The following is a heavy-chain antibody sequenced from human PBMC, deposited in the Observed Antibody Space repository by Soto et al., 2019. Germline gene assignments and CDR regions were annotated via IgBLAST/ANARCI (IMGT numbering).Heavy chain of an antibody. V-gene: IGHV4-39*01. CDR3: ARHFKTDRRLWFGELSYFDY. CDR1: GGSISSSIYY. Sequence: PSETLSLTCTVSGGSISSSIYYWGWIRQPPGKGLEWIGSIYYSGSTYYNPSLKSRVTISVDTSKNQFSLKLSSVTAADTAVYYCARHFKTDRRLWFGELSYFDYWGQGTLVTVSS. CDR2: IYYSGST. D-gene: IGHD3-10*01. J-gene: IGHJ4*02.